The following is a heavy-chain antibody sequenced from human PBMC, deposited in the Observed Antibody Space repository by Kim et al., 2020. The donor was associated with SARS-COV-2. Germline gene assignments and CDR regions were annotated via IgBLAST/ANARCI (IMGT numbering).Heavy chain of an antibody. D-gene: IGHD3-3*01. CDR3: ARVVNSAYYDFWSGYYPDQYGMDV. Sequence: ASVKVSCKASGYTFTSYGISWVRQAPGQGLEWMGWISAYNGNTNYAQKPQGRVTMTTDTSTSTAYMELRSLRSDDTAVYYCARVVNSAYYDFWSGYYPDQYGMDVWGQGTTVTVSS. J-gene: IGHJ6*02. CDR1: GYTFTSYG. CDR2: ISAYNGNT. V-gene: IGHV1-18*01.